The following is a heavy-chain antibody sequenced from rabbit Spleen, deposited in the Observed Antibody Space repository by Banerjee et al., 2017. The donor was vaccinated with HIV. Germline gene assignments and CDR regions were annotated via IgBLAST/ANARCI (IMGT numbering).Heavy chain of an antibody. J-gene: IGHJ6*01. CDR3: ARDTGSSFSSYGMDL. CDR2: VDASNIGYT. V-gene: IGHV1S45*01. D-gene: IGHD8-1*01. CDR1: GFSLSSYW. Sequence: QQQLEESGGDLVKPEGSQTLTCAGSGFSLSSYWICWVRQAPGKGLEWIGCVDASNIGYTYYARWTKGRFTCSKTSSTTVTLQMTSLTVADTATYFCARDTGSSFSSYGMDLWGQGTLVTVS.